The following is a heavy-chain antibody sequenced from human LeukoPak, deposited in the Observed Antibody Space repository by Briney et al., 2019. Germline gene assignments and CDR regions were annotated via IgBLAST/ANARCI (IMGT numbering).Heavy chain of an antibody. CDR3: ATLLGVI. V-gene: IGHV3-53*01. CDR2: IYSGGST. D-gene: IGHD3-3*02. CDR1: GFTFTTYA. Sequence: GGSLRLSCAVSGFTFTTYAMSWVRQAPGKGLEWVSVIYSGGSTYYADSVKGRFTISRDNSKNTLYLQMNSLRAEDTAVYYCATLLGVIWGQGTMVTVSS. J-gene: IGHJ3*02.